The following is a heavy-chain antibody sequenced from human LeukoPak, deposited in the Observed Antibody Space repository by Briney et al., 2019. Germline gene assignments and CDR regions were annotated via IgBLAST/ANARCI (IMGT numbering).Heavy chain of an antibody. J-gene: IGHJ4*02. CDR2: ISSNGGST. D-gene: IGHD5-18*01. V-gene: IGHV3-64*01. Sequence: GGSLRLSCAASGFTFSSYAMHWVRQAPGKGLEYVSAISSNGGSTYYANSVKGRFTISRDNSKNTLYLQMGSLRAEDMAVYYCARDSLWGGYSYGPSFNWGQGTLVTVSS. CDR3: ARDSLWGGYSYGPSFN. CDR1: GFTFSSYA.